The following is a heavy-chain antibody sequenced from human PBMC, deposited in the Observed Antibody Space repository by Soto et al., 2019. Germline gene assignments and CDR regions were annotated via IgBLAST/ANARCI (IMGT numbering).Heavy chain of an antibody. V-gene: IGHV3-11*03. Sequence: AASLRLSCVASGFPFSDHYMTWIRQAPGKGLEWLSYISTSSSYTNYADSVKGRFTISRDNAMNSLYLQMNSLRAEDTAVYYCARLRLTGYFDYWGQGT. J-gene: IGHJ4*02. CDR2: ISTSSSYT. CDR1: GFPFSDHY. CDR3: ARLRLTGYFDY.